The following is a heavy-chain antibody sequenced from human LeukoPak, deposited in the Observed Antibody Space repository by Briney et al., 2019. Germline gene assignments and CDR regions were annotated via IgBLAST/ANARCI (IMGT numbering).Heavy chain of an antibody. J-gene: IGHJ4*02. CDR3: LHRPGRGIPAAH. CDR2: IYWDDDK. V-gene: IGHV2-5*02. CDR1: GFSFTASGVG. Sequence: SGPTLVNPTQTLTLTCTFSGFSFTASGVGVGWIRQPPGKALEWLALIYWDDDKRYTPSLKSRLTITKDTSKNQVVLTMTNMDPVDTATYYCLHRPGRGIPAAHWGQGTLVTVSS. D-gene: IGHD2-21*01.